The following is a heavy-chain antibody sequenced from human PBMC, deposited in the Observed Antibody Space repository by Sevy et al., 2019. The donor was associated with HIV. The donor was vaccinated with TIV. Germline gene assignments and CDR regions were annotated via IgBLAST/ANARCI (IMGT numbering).Heavy chain of an antibody. CDR1: GFTFDDYA. V-gene: IGHV3-9*01. CDR3: TRDFVATTMGGALFDI. D-gene: IGHD5-12*01. Sequence: GGSLRLSCAASGFTFDDYAMNWVRQAPGKGLEWVSGISWDSGLIGYVVSVQGRFTVSRDSSKNSLYLQMNNLRPEDTELYYCTRDFVATTMGGALFDIWGRGTMVTVSS. J-gene: IGHJ3*02. CDR2: ISWDSGLI.